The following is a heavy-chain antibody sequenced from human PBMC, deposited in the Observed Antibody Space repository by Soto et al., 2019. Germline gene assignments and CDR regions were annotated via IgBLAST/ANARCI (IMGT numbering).Heavy chain of an antibody. CDR3: ARVWSKSGVVTARSYVDY. J-gene: IGHJ4*02. D-gene: IGHD2-21*02. CDR1: GGSISSGDYY. V-gene: IGHV4-30-4*01. CDR2: IYYSGST. Sequence: QVQLQESGPGLVKPSQTLSLTCTVSGGSISSGDYYWSWIRQPPGKGLEWIGYIYYSGSTYYNPSLKSRVTISVDTSKNQFSLKLSSVTAADTAVYYCARVWSKSGVVTARSYVDYWGQGTLVTVSS.